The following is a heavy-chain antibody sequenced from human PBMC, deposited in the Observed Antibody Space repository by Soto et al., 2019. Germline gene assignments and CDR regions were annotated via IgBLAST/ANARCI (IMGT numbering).Heavy chain of an antibody. Sequence: QVQLVQSGAEVKKPGSSVKVSCKASEGTFSRYTISWVRQAPGQGLEWMGRIIPILDIPNYAQNFQGRVTITADKSTSTAYMELSSLRSDDTAVYYCASHFTGVLVLGASPPGGDNYGWDVWGQGTTVTVSS. V-gene: IGHV1-69*02. CDR2: IIPILDIP. CDR1: EGTFSRYT. CDR3: ASHFTGVLVLGASPPGGDNYGWDV. D-gene: IGHD2-15*01. J-gene: IGHJ6*02.